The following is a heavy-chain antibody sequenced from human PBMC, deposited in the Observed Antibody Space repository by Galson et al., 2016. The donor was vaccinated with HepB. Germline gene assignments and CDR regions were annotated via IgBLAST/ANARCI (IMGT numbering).Heavy chain of an antibody. J-gene: IGHJ4*02. CDR2: IDNGGNT. Sequence: SLRLSCAASGFPVSDNFMSWVRQAPGKGLEWVSFIDNGGNTFYADSVKGRFTISRDSSKSTVFLQINSLRAEDTAVYYCLRSGYWGQGTLVTVSS. CDR3: LRSGY. CDR1: GFPVSDNF. D-gene: IGHD2-8*02. V-gene: IGHV3-66*01.